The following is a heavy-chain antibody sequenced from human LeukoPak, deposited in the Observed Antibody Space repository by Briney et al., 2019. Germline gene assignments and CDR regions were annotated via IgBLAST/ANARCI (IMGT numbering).Heavy chain of an antibody. Sequence: SETLSLTCAVYGGSFSGYYWSRIRQPPGKGLEWIGEINHSGSTNYNPSLKSRGTISVDTSKNQFSLKLSSVTAADTAVYYCARVATVTTSGISDYWGQGTLVTASS. CDR2: INHSGST. V-gene: IGHV4-34*01. D-gene: IGHD4-17*01. CDR3: ARVATVTTSGISDY. J-gene: IGHJ4*02. CDR1: GGSFSGYY.